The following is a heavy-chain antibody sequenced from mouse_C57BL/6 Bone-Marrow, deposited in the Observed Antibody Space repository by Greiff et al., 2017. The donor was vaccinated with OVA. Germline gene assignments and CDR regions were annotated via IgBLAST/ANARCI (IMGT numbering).Heavy chain of an antibody. Sequence: VQLQQSDAELVKPGASVKISCKVSGYTFTDHTIHWMKQRPEQGLEWIGYIYPRDGSTKYNEKFTGKATLTADKSSSTAYMQLNSLTSEDSAVYFCAREEEYDDYYETAWFAYWGQGTLVTVSA. CDR3: AREEEYDDYYETAWFAY. CDR2: IYPRDGST. CDR1: GYTFTDHT. J-gene: IGHJ3*01. D-gene: IGHD2-3*01. V-gene: IGHV1-78*01.